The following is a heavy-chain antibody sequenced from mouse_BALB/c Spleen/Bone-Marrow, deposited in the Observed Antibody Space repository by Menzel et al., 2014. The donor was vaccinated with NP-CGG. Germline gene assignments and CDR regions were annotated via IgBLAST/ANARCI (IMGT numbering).Heavy chain of an antibody. J-gene: IGHJ2*01. V-gene: IGHV5-4*02. D-gene: IGHD2-4*01. CDR1: GFTFSDHY. CDR3: ARVSYDYFDY. CDR2: ISDGGSYT. Sequence: DVKLVESGGGLVKPGGSLKLSCAASGFTFSDHYMYWVRQTPEKRLEWVATISDGGSYTYYPDSVKGRFTISRDNAKNNLYLQMSSLKSEDTAMYYCARVSYDYFDYWGQGTTLTVSS.